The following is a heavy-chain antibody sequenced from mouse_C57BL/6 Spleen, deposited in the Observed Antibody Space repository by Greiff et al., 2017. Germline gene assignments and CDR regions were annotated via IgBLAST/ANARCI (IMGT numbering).Heavy chain of an antibody. J-gene: IGHJ4*01. CDR1: GYTFTSYW. CDR3: AAYYGSNYAMDY. Sequence: VKLMESGAELVKPGASVKLSCKASGYTFTSYWMHWVKQRPGRGLEWIGRIDPNSGGTKYNEKFKSKATLTVDKPSSTAYMQLSSLTSEDSAVYYCAAYYGSNYAMDYWGQGTSVTVSS. D-gene: IGHD1-1*01. CDR2: IDPNSGGT. V-gene: IGHV1-72*01.